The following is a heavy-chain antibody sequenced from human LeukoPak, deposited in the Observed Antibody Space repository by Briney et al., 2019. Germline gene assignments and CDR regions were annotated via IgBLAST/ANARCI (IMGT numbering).Heavy chain of an antibody. CDR3: AKDLDSPTYGYYFDY. J-gene: IGHJ4*02. D-gene: IGHD4-17*01. Sequence: GGSLRLSCTASGFTFSSYAMNWVRQAPGKGLECVSGIGAGGTFTYYADSVKGRFTISRDNSRNTLYLQMNSLRADDTAVYYCAKDLDSPTYGYYFDYWGQGTLVTVSS. CDR2: IGAGGTFT. V-gene: IGHV3-23*01. CDR1: GFTFSSYA.